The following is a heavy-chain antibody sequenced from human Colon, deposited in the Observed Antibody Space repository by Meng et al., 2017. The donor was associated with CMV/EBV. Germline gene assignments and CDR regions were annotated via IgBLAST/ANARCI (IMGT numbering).Heavy chain of an antibody. CDR1: GFTFSGSH. CDR2: VRAKTDNYAT. J-gene: IGHJ4*02. D-gene: IGHD1-26*01. CDR3: TRQVDATHDF. Sequence: GGSLRLSCVASGFTFSGSHIHWVRQASGKGPEWVAHVRAKTDNYATAYAASVEGRFTISRDDSKNTAFLQMNRLEIDDTALYYCTRQVDATHDFWGQGTLVTVSS. V-gene: IGHV3-73*01.